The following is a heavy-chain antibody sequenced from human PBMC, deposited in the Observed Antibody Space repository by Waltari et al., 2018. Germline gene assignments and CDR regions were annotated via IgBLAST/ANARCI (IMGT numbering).Heavy chain of an antibody. CDR3: ARGFYGEPSPAL. CDR1: GGSFSGYY. D-gene: IGHD4-17*01. Sequence: QVQLQQWGAGLLKPSETLSLTCAVYGGSFSGYYWRWTRQPPGKGLEWIGEITHSGSTNYNPSLKSRVTISVDTSKNQFSLKLSSVTAADTAVYYCARGFYGEPSPALWGQGTLVTVSS. CDR2: ITHSGST. V-gene: IGHV4-34*01. J-gene: IGHJ4*02.